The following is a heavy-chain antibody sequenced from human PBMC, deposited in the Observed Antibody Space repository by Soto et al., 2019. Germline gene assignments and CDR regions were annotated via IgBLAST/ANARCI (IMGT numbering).Heavy chain of an antibody. J-gene: IGHJ6*03. D-gene: IGHD1-20*01. CDR1: GGSISSYY. CDR3: ARRAYNWNDYYYYMDV. CDR2: IYYSGST. V-gene: IGHV4-59*01. Sequence: PSETLSLTCTVSGGSISSYYWSWIRQPPGKGLEWIGYIYYSGSTNYNPSLKSRVTISVDTSKNQFSLKLSSVTAADTAVYYCARRAYNWNDYYYYMDVWGKGTTVTVSS.